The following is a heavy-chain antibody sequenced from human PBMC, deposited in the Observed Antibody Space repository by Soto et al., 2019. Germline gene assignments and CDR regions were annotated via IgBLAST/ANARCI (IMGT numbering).Heavy chain of an antibody. CDR2: INPNGGST. J-gene: IGHJ4*02. D-gene: IGHD3-22*01. Sequence: GAAVKVSCKASGYTFTIYYMHVVLQSPRQWIDGMGMINPNGGSTSYAQKFQGRGTMTRDTSTSTVYMVLSSLRSEDTAVYYCARAIFGYYDISGLLPNWGQGTLVTVSS. CDR1: GYTFTIYY. V-gene: IGHV1-46*03. CDR3: ARAIFGYYDISGLLPN.